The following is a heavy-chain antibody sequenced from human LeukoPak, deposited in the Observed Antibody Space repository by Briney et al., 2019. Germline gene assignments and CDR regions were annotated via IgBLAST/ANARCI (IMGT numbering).Heavy chain of an antibody. CDR1: GGSISSHY. D-gene: IGHD3-3*01. Sequence: SETLSLTCTVSGGSISSHYWSWIRQPPGKGLEWIGYIYYSGSTNYNPSLKSRVTISVDTSKNQFSLKLSSVTAADTAVYYCARGVLDDFWSGYYTAFDYWGQGTLVTVSS. CDR3: ARGVLDDFWSGYYTAFDY. CDR2: IYYSGST. J-gene: IGHJ4*02. V-gene: IGHV4-59*11.